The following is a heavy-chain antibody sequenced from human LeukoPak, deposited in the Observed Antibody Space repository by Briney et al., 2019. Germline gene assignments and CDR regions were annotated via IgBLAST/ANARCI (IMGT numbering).Heavy chain of an antibody. CDR1: GGSISSGDYY. CDR3: ARTSIVGATSGFDP. J-gene: IGHJ5*02. D-gene: IGHD1-26*01. V-gene: IGHV4-30-4*08. CDR2: IYYSGNT. Sequence: QTLSLTCTVSGGSISSGDYYWSWIRQPPGKGREGIGYIYYSGNTYYNPSLKSRVTISVDTSKNQFSLKLSSVTAADTAVYYCARTSIVGATSGFDPWDQGTLVTVSS.